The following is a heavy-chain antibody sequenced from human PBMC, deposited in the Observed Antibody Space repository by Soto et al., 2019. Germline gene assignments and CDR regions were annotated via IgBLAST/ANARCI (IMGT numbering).Heavy chain of an antibody. D-gene: IGHD1-26*01. CDR1: GFTFSSYG. V-gene: IGHV3-30*18. J-gene: IGHJ6*02. CDR2: ISYDGSNK. CDR3: AKDKLVGATTRYYYYYGMDV. Sequence: PGGSLRLSCAASGFTFSSYGMHWVRQAPGKWLEWVAVISYDGSNKYYAGSVKGRFTISRDNSKNTLYLQMNSLRAEDTAVYYCAKDKLVGATTRYYYYYGMDVWGQGXAVTVYS.